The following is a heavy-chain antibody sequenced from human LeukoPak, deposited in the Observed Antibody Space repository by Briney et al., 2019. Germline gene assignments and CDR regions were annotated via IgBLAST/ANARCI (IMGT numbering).Heavy chain of an antibody. CDR1: GYSFTSYW. J-gene: IGHJ6*03. Sequence: GESLKIACKGSGYSFTSYWIGWVRQMPGKGLEWMGIIYPGDSYTRYSPSFQGQVTISADKSISTAYLQWSSLKASDTAMYYCARSAGLHYYYMDVWGKGTTVTISS. D-gene: IGHD6-13*01. CDR3: ARSAGLHYYYMDV. V-gene: IGHV5-51*01. CDR2: IYPGDSYT.